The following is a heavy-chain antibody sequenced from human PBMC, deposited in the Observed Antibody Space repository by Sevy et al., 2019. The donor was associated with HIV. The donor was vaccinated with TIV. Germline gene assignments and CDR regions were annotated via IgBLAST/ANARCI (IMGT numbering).Heavy chain of an antibody. J-gene: IGHJ3*02. V-gene: IGHV3-74*01. CDR1: GFTFSSYW. CDR3: ARWRAVAGSPHAFDI. CDR2: INGDGSST. Sequence: GGSLRLSCAASGFTFSSYWMHWVRQAPGKGLMWVSRINGDGSSTSYADSVKGRLTISRDNGKNTLYLQMNSLRAEDTAVYYCARWRAVAGSPHAFDIWGQGTMVTVSS. D-gene: IGHD6-19*01.